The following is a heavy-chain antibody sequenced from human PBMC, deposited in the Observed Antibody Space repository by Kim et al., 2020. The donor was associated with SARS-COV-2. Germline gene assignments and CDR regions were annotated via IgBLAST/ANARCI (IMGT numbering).Heavy chain of an antibody. V-gene: IGHV3-43*02. CDR3: AKAPGYGDFTEF. CDR1: GFTFADSA. D-gene: IGHD4-17*01. J-gene: IGHJ1*01. Sequence: GGSLRLSCAASGFTFADSAMLWVRQTPERGLEWISLISGDGETTFYADSVRGRFTISKVNSGNSLYLDMIGLTKDDSALYFCAKAPGYGDFTEFWGQGTLVTVSS. CDR2: ISGDGETT.